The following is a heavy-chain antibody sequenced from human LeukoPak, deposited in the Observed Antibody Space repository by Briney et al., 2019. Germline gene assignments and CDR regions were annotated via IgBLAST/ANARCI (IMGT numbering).Heavy chain of an antibody. V-gene: IGHV3-53*01. CDR2: IYSGGST. CDR1: GFTVNSNY. Sequence: PGGSLRLSCAASGFTVNSNYMSWVRQAPGKGLEWVSVIYSGGSTYYADSVKGRFTISRDNSKNTLYLQMNSLRAEDTAVYYCAKGGQGNGPSRGAVYGMDVWGQGTTVTVSS. J-gene: IGHJ6*02. CDR3: AKGGQGNGPSRGAVYGMDV. D-gene: IGHD2-8*01.